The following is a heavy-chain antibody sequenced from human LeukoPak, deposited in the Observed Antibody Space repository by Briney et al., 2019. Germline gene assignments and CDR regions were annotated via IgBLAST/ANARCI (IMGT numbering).Heavy chain of an antibody. J-gene: IGHJ4*02. Sequence: PGGSLRLSCAASGFTVSSNYMSWVRQAPGKGLEWVSYISPSSSTIYYADSVKGRFTISRDNAKNSLYLQMSSLRDEDTALYYCARDRMGAEYRFDYWGQGTLVTVSS. CDR1: GFTVSSNY. V-gene: IGHV3-48*02. CDR2: ISPSSSTI. CDR3: ARDRMGAEYRFDY. D-gene: IGHD2-2*01.